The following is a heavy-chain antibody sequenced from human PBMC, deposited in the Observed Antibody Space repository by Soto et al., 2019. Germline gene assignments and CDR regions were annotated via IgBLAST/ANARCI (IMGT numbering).Heavy chain of an antibody. D-gene: IGHD2-15*01. V-gene: IGHV4-59*01. J-gene: IGHJ4*02. CDR2: IYYSGDT. Sequence: PSETLSLTCSASGVSISSNHWSWIRQPPGKGLEWIGYIYYSGDTNHNPSLEGRVTISLDTSKSQFSLKLTSLTAADTGMYYCARESGRDGFNPGYWGQGTLVTV. CDR1: GVSISSNH. CDR3: ARESGRDGFNPGY.